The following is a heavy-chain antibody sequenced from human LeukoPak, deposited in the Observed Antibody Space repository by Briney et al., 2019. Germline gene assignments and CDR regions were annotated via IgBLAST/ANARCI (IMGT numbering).Heavy chain of an antibody. J-gene: IGHJ4*02. D-gene: IGHD2-15*01. CDR3: ASPERFCSGGSCYSFDY. CDR2: IDPSGART. CDR1: GYIFTSSS. Sequence: GASVKVSCEASGYIFTSSSMHWVRQAPGQGLEWMGLIDPSGARTSYAQKFQGRVTMTRDTSTSTVSMELSSLRSDDTAVYYCASPERFCSGGSCYSFDYWGQGTLVTVSS. V-gene: IGHV1-46*01.